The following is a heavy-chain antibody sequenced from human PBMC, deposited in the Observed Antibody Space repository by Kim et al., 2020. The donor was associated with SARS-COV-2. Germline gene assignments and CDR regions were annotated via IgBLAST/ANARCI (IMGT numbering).Heavy chain of an antibody. J-gene: IGHJ6*02. V-gene: IGHV3-30*18. D-gene: IGHD2-21*02. CDR3: AKAAGCPGTDCHSGWGYYYCALGV. Sequence: GGSLRLSCIASGLTFSTYGMHWVRQAPGKGLEWVAVISPDGSNKYYADSVKGRLTISRDNSKNTLFLQMNSLRADDTAVYYCAKAAGCPGTDCHSGWGYYYCALGVWGQGTSVTVSS. CDR1: GLTFSTYG. CDR2: ISPDGSNK.